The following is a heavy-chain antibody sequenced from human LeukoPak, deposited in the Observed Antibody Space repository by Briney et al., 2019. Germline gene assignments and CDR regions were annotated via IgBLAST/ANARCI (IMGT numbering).Heavy chain of an antibody. CDR1: GFTFSGSA. CDR2: IKSKANSYAT. V-gene: IGHV3-73*01. CDR3: AIVFAGVGAFDS. Sequence: PGGSLRLSCAASGFTFSGSAMHWVRQASGKGLEWVGRIKSKANSYATVYAASVRGRFTISRDDSKNTAYLQMNSLKTEDTAVYYCAIVFAGVGAFDSWGHGTMVTVSS. J-gene: IGHJ3*02. D-gene: IGHD3-3*01.